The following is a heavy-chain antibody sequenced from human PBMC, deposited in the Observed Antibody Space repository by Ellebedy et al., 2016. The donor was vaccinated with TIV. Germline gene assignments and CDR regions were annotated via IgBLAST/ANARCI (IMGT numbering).Heavy chain of an antibody. Sequence: SVKVSCXASGGTFSNYAITWVRQAPGQGLEWMGGIIPIFGTTNYAQKFQGRVTITADESTSTAYMELTGLRSEDTAVYYCARISTEGTIIPSAVGTHWYFDLWGRGTLVTVSS. J-gene: IGHJ2*01. CDR2: IIPIFGTT. CDR3: ARISTEGTIIPSAVGTHWYFDL. D-gene: IGHD2-2*01. CDR1: GGTFSNYA. V-gene: IGHV1-69*13.